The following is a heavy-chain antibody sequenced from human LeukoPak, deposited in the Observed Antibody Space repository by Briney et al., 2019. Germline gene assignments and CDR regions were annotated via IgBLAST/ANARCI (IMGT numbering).Heavy chain of an antibody. J-gene: IGHJ4*02. V-gene: IGHV4-34*01. CDR1: GGSFSGYY. CDR2: INHSGST. Sequence: PSGTLSLTCAVYGGSFSGYYWSWIRQPPGKGLEWIGEINHSGSTNYNPSLKSRVTISVDTSKNQFSLKLSSVTAADTAVYYCATRHYYDSSGYYKFFDYWGQGTLVTVSS. D-gene: IGHD3-22*01. CDR3: ATRHYYDSSGYYKFFDY.